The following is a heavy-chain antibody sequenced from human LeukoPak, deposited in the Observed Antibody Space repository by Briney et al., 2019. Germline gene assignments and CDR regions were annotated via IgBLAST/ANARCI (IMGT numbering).Heavy chain of an antibody. CDR1: GYTFTSYD. V-gene: IGHV1-8*01. CDR2: MNPNSGNT. J-gene: IGHJ6*02. Sequence: ASVKVSCKASGYTFTSYDINWVRQATGQGLEWMGWMNPNSGNTGYAQKFQGRVTMTRNTSISTAYMELSSLRSEDTAVYYCARGGPLYGDYVNYYYGMDVWGQGTTVTVSS. D-gene: IGHD4-17*01. CDR3: ARGGPLYGDYVNYYYGMDV.